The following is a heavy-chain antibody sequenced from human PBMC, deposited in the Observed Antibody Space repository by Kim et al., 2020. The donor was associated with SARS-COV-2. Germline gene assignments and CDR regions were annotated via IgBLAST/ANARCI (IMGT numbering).Heavy chain of an antibody. V-gene: IGHV3-21*01. J-gene: IGHJ5*02. CDR1: GFTFSSYS. Sequence: GGSLRLSCAASGFTFSSYSMNWVRQAPGKGLEWVSSISSSSSYIYYADSVKGRFTISRDNAKNSLYLQMNSLRAEDTAVYYCARDIYDILTGPNWFDPWGQGTLVTVSS. D-gene: IGHD3-9*01. CDR2: ISSSSSYI. CDR3: ARDIYDILTGPNWFDP.